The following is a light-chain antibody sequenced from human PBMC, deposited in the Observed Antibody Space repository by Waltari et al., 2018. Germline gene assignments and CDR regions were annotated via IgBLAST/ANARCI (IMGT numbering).Light chain of an antibody. CDR1: PSAIGGFAY. CDR2: DGC. CDR3: SSYTRRSPHV. V-gene: IGLV2-14*03. Sequence: SALTQPASVPGSPGQSITISCTGTPSAIGGFAYLSWYQQHPGEAPKLMLCDGCNRPPGTPARFSASKSGSTASLTISELQAEDEADYYCSSYTRRSPHVFGTGTKVIVL. J-gene: IGLJ1*01.